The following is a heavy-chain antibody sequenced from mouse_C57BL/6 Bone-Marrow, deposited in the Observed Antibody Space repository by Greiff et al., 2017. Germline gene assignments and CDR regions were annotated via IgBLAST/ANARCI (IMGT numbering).Heavy chain of an antibody. Sequence: QVQLQQPGAELVMPGASVKLSCTASGYTFTSYWMHWVKQRPGQGLEWIGEIDPSDSYTNYNQKFKGKSTLTVDKSSSTADMQRSSLTSEDAAVYYCARWGYGNYVAWFAYWGQGTLVTVSA. CDR1: GYTFTSYW. D-gene: IGHD2-10*02. CDR2: IDPSDSYT. CDR3: ARWGYGNYVAWFAY. V-gene: IGHV1-69*01. J-gene: IGHJ3*01.